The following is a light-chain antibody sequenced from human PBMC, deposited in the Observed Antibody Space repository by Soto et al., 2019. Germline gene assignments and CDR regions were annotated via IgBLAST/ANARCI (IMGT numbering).Light chain of an antibody. CDR3: QQYKSYSPT. Sequence: DIQMTQSPSSLSASVEDRAIITCRASQSVSNHLNWYQQKTATAPNLLIYKATRSASGVPSRCSGSGSETEFTLTISGLQPGDSATYYCQQYKSYSPTFGQGTKVDI. CDR1: QSVSNH. CDR2: KAT. J-gene: IGKJ1*01. V-gene: IGKV1-5*03.